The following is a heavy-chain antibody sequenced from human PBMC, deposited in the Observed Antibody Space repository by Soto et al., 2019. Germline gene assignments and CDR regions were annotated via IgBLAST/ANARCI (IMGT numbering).Heavy chain of an antibody. CDR2: IYYSGST. V-gene: IGHV4-39*01. CDR3: AMDYYDSSGSHQGYFQH. D-gene: IGHD3-22*01. J-gene: IGHJ1*01. Sequence: PSETLSLTCTVSGGSISSSSYYWGWIRQPPGKGLEWIGSIYYSGSTYYNPSLKSRVTISVDTSKNQFSLKLTSVTAADTAVYYCAMDYYDSSGSHQGYFQHWGQGTLVTVSS. CDR1: GGSISSSSYY.